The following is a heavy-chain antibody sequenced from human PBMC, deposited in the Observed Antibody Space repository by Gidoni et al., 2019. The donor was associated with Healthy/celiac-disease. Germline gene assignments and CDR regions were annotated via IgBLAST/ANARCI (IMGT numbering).Heavy chain of an antibody. J-gene: IGHJ6*02. V-gene: IGHV3-30*18. D-gene: IGHD2-15*01. CDR1: GFTFSSYG. Sequence: SGRGVVQPGRSLRLSCAASGFTFSSYGMHWVRQAPGKGLEWVAVISYDGSNKYYADSVKGRFTISRDNSKNTLYLQMNSLRAEDTAVYYCAKQLLLLPRGVYYYYYGMDVWGQGTTVTVSS. CDR2: ISYDGSNK. CDR3: AKQLLLLPRGVYYYYYGMDV.